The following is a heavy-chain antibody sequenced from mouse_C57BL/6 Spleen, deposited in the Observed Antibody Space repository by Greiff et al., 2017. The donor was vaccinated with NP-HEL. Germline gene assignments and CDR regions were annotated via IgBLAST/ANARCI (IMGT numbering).Heavy chain of an antibody. CDR1: GFTFSSYA. Sequence: EVKLMESGGGLVKPGGSLKLSCAASGFTFSSYAMSWVRQTPEKRLEWVATISDGGSYTYYPDNVKGRFTISRDNAKNNLYLQMSHLKSEDTAMYYCARDNWVYYFDYWGQGTTLTVSS. CDR2: ISDGGSYT. J-gene: IGHJ2*01. D-gene: IGHD4-1*01. V-gene: IGHV5-4*01. CDR3: ARDNWVYYFDY.